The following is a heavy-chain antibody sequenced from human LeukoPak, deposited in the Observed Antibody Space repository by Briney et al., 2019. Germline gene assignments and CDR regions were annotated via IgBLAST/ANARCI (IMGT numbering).Heavy chain of an antibody. CDR2: ISSSGNIV. CDR3: AGTYPHDYGDYVEYFQC. D-gene: IGHD4-17*01. CDR1: GFTFSNYE. Sequence: GGSLRLSCAASGFTFSNYEMNWVRQAPGKGLEWVSYISSSGNIVYYADSVKGRFTISRDNAKNSMYLVISSLRAEDTAVYYCAGTYPHDYGDYVEYFQCWGQGTLVTVSS. V-gene: IGHV3-48*03. J-gene: IGHJ1*01.